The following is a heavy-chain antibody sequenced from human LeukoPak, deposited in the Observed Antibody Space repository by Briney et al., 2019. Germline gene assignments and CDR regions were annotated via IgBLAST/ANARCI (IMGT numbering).Heavy chain of an antibody. D-gene: IGHD3-16*01. CDR1: GFTFGVYY. V-gene: IGHV3-11*01. Sequence: PGGSLRLSCAASGFTFGVYYMTWIRQAPGRGLEPLSFISPTGDIIKYVDSVKGRFTISRDNTKSSMYLEMNSPRAEDTAVYYCAREHWAAPDHWGQGTLVTVSP. CDR2: ISPTGDII. CDR3: AREHWAAPDH. J-gene: IGHJ4*02.